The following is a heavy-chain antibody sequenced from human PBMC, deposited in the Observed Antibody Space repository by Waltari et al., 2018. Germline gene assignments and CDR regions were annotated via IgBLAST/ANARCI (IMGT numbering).Heavy chain of an antibody. J-gene: IGHJ6*02. Sequence: QVQLVQSGAAVKKPGSSVKVSCKASGGTFSSYAISWVRQAPGRGPEWMGGVIPIFGTANYSQKFPGRVTITAEESTSTASMELGRLRSEETAVDYCAATYYDFWSGPRGYYYGMDVWGQGTTVTVSS. CDR3: AATYYDFWSGPRGYYYGMDV. CDR2: VIPIFGTA. V-gene: IGHV1-69*13. D-gene: IGHD3-3*01. CDR1: GGTFSSYA.